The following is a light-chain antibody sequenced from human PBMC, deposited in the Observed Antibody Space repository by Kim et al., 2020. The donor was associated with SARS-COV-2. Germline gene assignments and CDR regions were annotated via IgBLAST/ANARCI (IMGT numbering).Light chain of an antibody. CDR1: SGSIGDNY. Sequence: NFMLTQPHSVSESPGKTVTISCTRSSGSIGDNYVQWYKQRPGGVPTTVIYEDDQRPSGVPDRFSGSIDSSSNSASLTISGLKTEDEADYYCQSYNRSIVVFGGGTQLTVL. CDR3: QSYNRSIVV. J-gene: IGLJ2*01. CDR2: EDD. V-gene: IGLV6-57*03.